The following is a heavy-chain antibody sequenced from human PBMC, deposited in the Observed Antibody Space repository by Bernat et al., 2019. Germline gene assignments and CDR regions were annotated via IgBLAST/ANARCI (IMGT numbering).Heavy chain of an antibody. V-gene: IGHV3-21*01. CDR3: ARGTGGYYYYGMDV. J-gene: IGHJ6*02. Sequence: EVQLVESGGGLVQPGGSLRLSCAASGFTFSSYSMNWVRQAPGKGLEWVSSISSSSSYIYYADSVKGRFTISRDNAKNSLYLQMNSLRAEDTAVYYCARGTGGYYYYGMDVWGQGTTVTVSS. CDR1: GFTFSSYS. D-gene: IGHD3-16*01. CDR2: ISSSSSYI.